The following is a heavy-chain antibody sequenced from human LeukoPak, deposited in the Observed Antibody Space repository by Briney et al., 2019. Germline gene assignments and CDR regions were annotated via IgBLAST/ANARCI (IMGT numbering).Heavy chain of an antibody. CDR1: GGTFSSYA. CDR3: ARTQDSYYDSSGYPHDY. D-gene: IGHD3-22*01. Sequence: SVKVSCKASGGTFSSYAISWVRQAPGQGLEWMGGIIPIFGTANYAQKFQGRVTITADESTSTAYMELSSLRSEDTAVYYCARTQDSYYDSSGYPHDYWSQGTLVTVSS. CDR2: IIPIFGTA. V-gene: IGHV1-69*13. J-gene: IGHJ4*02.